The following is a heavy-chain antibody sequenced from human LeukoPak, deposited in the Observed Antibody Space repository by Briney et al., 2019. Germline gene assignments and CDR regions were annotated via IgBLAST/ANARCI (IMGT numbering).Heavy chain of an antibody. D-gene: IGHD4-17*01. V-gene: IGHV3-73*01. CDR1: GFTFSGSA. Sequence: QTGGSLRLSCAASGFTFSGSAMRWVRQASGKGLEWVGRIRSKANSYATAYAASVKGRFTISRDDSKNTAYLQMNSLKTEDTAVYYCTRPGLGDYYYYYMDVWGKGTTVTVSS. CDR2: IRSKANSYAT. J-gene: IGHJ6*03. CDR3: TRPGLGDYYYYYMDV.